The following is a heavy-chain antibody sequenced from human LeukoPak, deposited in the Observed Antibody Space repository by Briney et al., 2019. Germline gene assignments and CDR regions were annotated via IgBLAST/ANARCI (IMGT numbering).Heavy chain of an antibody. CDR1: GGSISSSTYY. V-gene: IGHV4-39*01. CDR2: ISYSGST. CDR3: ARVGYGGNPRNAFDI. Sequence: SETLSLTCIVSGGSISSSTYYWGWIRQPPGKGLEWIGSISYSGSTYYNPSLKSRVTISVDTSKNQFSLKLSSVTAADTAVYYCARVGYGGNPRNAFDIWGQGTMVTVSS. D-gene: IGHD4-23*01. J-gene: IGHJ3*02.